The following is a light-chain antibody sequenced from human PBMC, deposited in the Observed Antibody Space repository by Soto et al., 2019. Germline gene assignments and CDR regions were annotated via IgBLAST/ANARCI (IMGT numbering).Light chain of an antibody. V-gene: IGKV3-20*01. CDR3: HQYGYSPNT. Sequence: EIVLTQSPGTLSLSPGERATLSCRASRSVSSRYLACYQQKPGQAPRLLIFGASSRATGIPARFSGSGSGTVFTLTSSRLEPEDVAVYHCHQYGYSPNTFGQGTKLEIK. CDR2: GAS. CDR1: RSVSSRY. J-gene: IGKJ2*01.